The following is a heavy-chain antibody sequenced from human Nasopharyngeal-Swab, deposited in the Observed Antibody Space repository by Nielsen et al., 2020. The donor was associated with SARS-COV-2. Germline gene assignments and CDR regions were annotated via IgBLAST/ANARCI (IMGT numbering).Heavy chain of an antibody. Sequence: GESLKISCAASGFTFSSYSMNWVRQAPGKGLEWVSSISSSSSYIYYADSVKGRFTISRDKAKNSLYLQMNSLRAEDTAVYYCARDYYYYGMDVWGQGTTVTVSS. CDR2: ISSSSSYI. V-gene: IGHV3-21*01. CDR1: GFTFSSYS. CDR3: ARDYYYYGMDV. J-gene: IGHJ6*02.